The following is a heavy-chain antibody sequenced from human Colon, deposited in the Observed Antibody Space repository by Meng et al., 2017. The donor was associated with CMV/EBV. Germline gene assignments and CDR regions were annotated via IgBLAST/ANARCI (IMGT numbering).Heavy chain of an antibody. V-gene: IGHV3-21*01. Sequence: ETLSLTCAASGFTFSSYSMNWVRQAPGKGLEWVSSISSSSSYIYYADSVKGRFTISRDNAKNSLYLQMNSLRAEDTAVYYCARYEVLRLMDVWGQGTTVTVSS. CDR1: GFTFSSYS. CDR3: ARYEVLRLMDV. D-gene: IGHD3-3*01. CDR2: ISSSSSYI. J-gene: IGHJ6*02.